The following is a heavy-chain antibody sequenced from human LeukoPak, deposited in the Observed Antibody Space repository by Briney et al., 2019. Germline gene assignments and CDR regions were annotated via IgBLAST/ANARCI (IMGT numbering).Heavy chain of an antibody. Sequence: SETLSLTCAVYGVSFSGYYWSWIRQPPGKGLEWIGEINHSGSTNYNPSLKSRVTISVDTSKNQFSLKLSSVTAADTAVYYCARGKYYYDSSGYYYLDYWGQGTLVTVSS. CDR3: ARGKYYYDSSGYYYLDY. D-gene: IGHD3-22*01. CDR2: INHSGST. J-gene: IGHJ4*02. CDR1: GVSFSGYY. V-gene: IGHV4-34*01.